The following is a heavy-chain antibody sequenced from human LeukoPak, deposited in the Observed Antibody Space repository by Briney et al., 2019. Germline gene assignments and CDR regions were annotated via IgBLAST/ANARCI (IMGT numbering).Heavy chain of an antibody. CDR2: IYSGGST. J-gene: IGHJ3*02. CDR3: ASSPGRLGGVIVTPYDAFDI. D-gene: IGHD3-16*02. CDR1: GFTVSSNY. Sequence: PGGSLRLSCAASGFTVSSNYMSWVRQAPGKGLEWVSVIYSGGSTYYADSVKGRFTISRDNSKNTLYLQMNSLRAEDTAVYYCASSPGRLGGVIVTPYDAFDIWGQGTMVTVSS. V-gene: IGHV3-66*01.